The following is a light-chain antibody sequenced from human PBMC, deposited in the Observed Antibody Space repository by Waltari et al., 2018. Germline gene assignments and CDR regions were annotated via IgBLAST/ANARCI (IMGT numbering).Light chain of an antibody. CDR2: GAS. CDR3: QQYGSSPRT. CDR1: QSVSSSY. Sequence: EIVLTQSPRTLSSSPGERATISCRASQSVSSSYLTWYQQKPGQAPMLLIYGASSRATGIPDRFSGSGSGTDFTLTISRLEPEDFAVYYCQQYGSSPRTFGPGTKVDIK. J-gene: IGKJ3*01. V-gene: IGKV3-20*01.